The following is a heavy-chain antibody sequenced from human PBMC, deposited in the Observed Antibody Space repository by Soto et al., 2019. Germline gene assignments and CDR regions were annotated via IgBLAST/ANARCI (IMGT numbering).Heavy chain of an antibody. CDR3: AKHLIGGRLQSPFDL. J-gene: IGHJ4*02. D-gene: IGHD3-3*02. V-gene: IGHV3-23*01. CDR1: GFSFGTYT. Sequence: EVQLLESGGRLVQPGGSLRLSCAVSGFSFGTYTVNWVRQAPGTGLEWVSGLSDSVGTTHYAYSVKGRFTISRDKSKNTPYLQMNNLRAEDTDVYYCAKHLIGGRLQSPFDLWGQGTQVTVSS. CDR2: LSDSVGTT.